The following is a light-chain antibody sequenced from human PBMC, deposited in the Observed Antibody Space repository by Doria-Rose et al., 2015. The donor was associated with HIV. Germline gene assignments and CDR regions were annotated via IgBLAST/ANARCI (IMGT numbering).Light chain of an antibody. CDR3: QRYNRPWT. Sequence: SVGDRVTITCRASQSISAWLAWYQQEPGKAPKLLIYKASSLESGVPSRFSGSGSGTEFTLTITSLQPDDFATYFCQRYNRPWTFGQGTKVEIE. J-gene: IGKJ1*01. CDR1: QSISAW. CDR2: KAS. V-gene: IGKV1-5*03.